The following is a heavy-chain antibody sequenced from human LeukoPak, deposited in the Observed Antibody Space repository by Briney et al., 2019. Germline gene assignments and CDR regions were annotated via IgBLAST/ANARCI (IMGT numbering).Heavy chain of an antibody. CDR3: VAAAGTFLFDY. CDR2: IYTGGST. J-gene: IGHJ4*02. CDR1: GGSISSYY. V-gene: IGHV4-4*07. D-gene: IGHD6-13*01. Sequence: ASETLSLTCTVSGGSISSYYWSWIRQPAGKGLEWIGRIYTGGSTNYNPSLKSRVTMSVDTSKNQFSLKLSSVTAADTAVYYCVAAAGTFLFDYWGQGTLVTVSS.